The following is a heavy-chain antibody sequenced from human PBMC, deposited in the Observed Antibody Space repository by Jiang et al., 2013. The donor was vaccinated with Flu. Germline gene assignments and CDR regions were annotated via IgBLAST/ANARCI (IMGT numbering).Heavy chain of an antibody. Sequence: LLKPSETLSLTCTVSGGSISSYYWSWIRQPPGKGLEWIGYIYYSGSTNYNPSLKSRVTISVDTSKNQFSLKLSSVTAADTAVYYCARHWDTAIFLRPDAFDIWGQGTMVTVSS. D-gene: IGHD5-18*01. V-gene: IGHV4-59*08. CDR3: ARHWDTAIFLRPDAFDI. CDR2: IYYSGST. J-gene: IGHJ3*02. CDR1: GGSISSYY.